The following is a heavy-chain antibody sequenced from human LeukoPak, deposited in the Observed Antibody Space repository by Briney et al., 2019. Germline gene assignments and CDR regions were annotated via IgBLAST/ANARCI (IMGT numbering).Heavy chain of an antibody. CDR1: GGSISTSYY. CDR2: IYHSGNT. J-gene: IGHJ4*02. V-gene: IGHV4-59*01. D-gene: IGHD6-13*01. CDR3: AGTPIASTGTLFY. Sequence: PSETLSLNCTVSGGSISTSYYWSWIRQPPGKGLEWLGYIYHSGNTNYSPSLKSRVTISVDPSNNQFSLKLNSVTAADTALYYCAGTPIASTGTLFYWGLGTLVTVSS.